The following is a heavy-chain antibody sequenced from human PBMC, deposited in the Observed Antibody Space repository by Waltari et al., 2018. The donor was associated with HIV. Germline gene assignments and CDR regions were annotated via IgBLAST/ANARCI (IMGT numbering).Heavy chain of an antibody. V-gene: IGHV4-59*01. D-gene: IGHD4-17*01. CDR1: GGPISNYY. CDR3: ARGFKFDYGFDY. J-gene: IGHJ4*02. CDR2: IYYSGST. Sequence: QVQLPESGPGLVEPSETLSLSCTVSGGPISNYYWRWLRQPPGKGLEWIGYIYYSGSTNYNPSLKSRVTISVDTSKNQFSLKLSSVTAADTAVYYCARGFKFDYGFDYWGQGTLVTVSS.